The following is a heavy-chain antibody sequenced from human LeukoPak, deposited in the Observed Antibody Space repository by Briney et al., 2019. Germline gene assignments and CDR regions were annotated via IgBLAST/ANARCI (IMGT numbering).Heavy chain of an antibody. Sequence: PSETLSLTCTVSGGSISSYYWSWIRQPAGKGLEWIGRIYTSGSTNYNPSLKSRVTISVDTSKNQFSLKLSSVTAADTAVYYCARTSRSGYDQSAFFDYWGQGTLVTVSS. D-gene: IGHD5-12*01. CDR1: GGSISSYY. CDR2: IYTSGST. J-gene: IGHJ4*02. CDR3: ARTSRSGYDQSAFFDY. V-gene: IGHV4-4*07.